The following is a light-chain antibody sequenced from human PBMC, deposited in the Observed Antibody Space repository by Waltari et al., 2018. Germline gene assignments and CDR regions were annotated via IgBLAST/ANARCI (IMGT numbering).Light chain of an antibody. CDR1: QSVSSS. V-gene: IGKV3-11*01. J-gene: IGKJ4*01. CDR3: QQRSSWPLT. CDR2: DAS. Sequence: ELVLTQSPATLSLSSGDRATLSCRASQSVSSSLAWYQQRPGQAPRLLIYDASNRATGIPARFSGSGSGTDFTLTISSLEPEDFAVYDCQQRSSWPLTFGGGTKVEVK.